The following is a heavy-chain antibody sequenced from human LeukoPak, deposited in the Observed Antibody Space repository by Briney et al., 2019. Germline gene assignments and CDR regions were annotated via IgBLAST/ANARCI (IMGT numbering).Heavy chain of an antibody. CDR3: ARGLYDSSHYYYYGMDV. Sequence: ASVKVSCKASGYTFTSYDINWVRQATGQGLEWMGWMNPNSGNTGYAQKFQGRVTMTRNASISTAYMELSSLRSEDTVVYYCARGLYDSSHYYYYGMDVWGQGTTVTVSS. V-gene: IGHV1-8*01. J-gene: IGHJ6*02. CDR2: MNPNSGNT. CDR1: GYTFTSYD. D-gene: IGHD3-22*01.